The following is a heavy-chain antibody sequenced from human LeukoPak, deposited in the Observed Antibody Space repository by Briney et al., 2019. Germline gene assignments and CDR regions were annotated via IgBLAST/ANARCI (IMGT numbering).Heavy chain of an antibody. Sequence: ASVKVSCKAPGYTFTSYGISWVCQAPGQGLEWMGWISAYNGNTNYAQKLQGRVTMTTDTSTSTAYMELRSLRSDDTAVYYCARDSLRYCSSTSCSPFDYWGQGTLVTVSS. D-gene: IGHD2-2*01. CDR2: ISAYNGNT. CDR3: ARDSLRYCSSTSCSPFDY. CDR1: GYTFTSYG. V-gene: IGHV1-18*01. J-gene: IGHJ4*02.